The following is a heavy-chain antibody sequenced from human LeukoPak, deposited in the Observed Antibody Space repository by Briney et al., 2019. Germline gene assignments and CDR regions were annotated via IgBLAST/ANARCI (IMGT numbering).Heavy chain of an antibody. CDR3: TRVGVYDSSGYYPYYFDY. CDR1: GFTFGDYA. Sequence: GGSLRLSCTASGFTFGDYAMSWVRQAPGKGLEWVGFIRSKAYGGTTEYAASVKGRFTISRDDSKSIAYLQMNSLKTEDTAVYYCTRVGVYDSSGYYPYYFDYWGQRTPVSVSS. J-gene: IGHJ4*02. V-gene: IGHV3-49*04. D-gene: IGHD3-22*01. CDR2: IRSKAYGGTT.